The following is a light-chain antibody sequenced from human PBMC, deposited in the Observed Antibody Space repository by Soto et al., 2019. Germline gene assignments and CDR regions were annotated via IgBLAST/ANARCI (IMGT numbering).Light chain of an antibody. CDR1: QGISSY. Sequence: RTTKFTSCFSASIENRVIHTCRASQGISSYLAWYQQKPGKAPKLLIYAASTLQSGVPSRFSGSGSGTDCTLTIRCLQSEDCATYYCQQYYSYPWTFGQGTKV. CDR3: QQYYSYPWT. J-gene: IGKJ1*01. CDR2: AAS. V-gene: IGKV1-8*01.